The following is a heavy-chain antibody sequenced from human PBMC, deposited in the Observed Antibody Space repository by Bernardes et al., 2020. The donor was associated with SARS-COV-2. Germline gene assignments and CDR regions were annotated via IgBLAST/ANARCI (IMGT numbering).Heavy chain of an antibody. Sequence: ASVKVSCKSSGYRFTDYGITWVRQVPGQGLEWMGWISSNSVNTNYAQKFQGRLTMTTDTSTGTAYMELGSLRSDDTAMYYCARDLGGIVLPPNTANFDCWGQGTLVTVSS. CDR1: GYRFTDYG. V-gene: IGHV1-18*01. CDR2: ISSNSVNT. CDR3: ARDLGGIVLPPNTANFDC. J-gene: IGHJ4*02. D-gene: IGHD1-26*01.